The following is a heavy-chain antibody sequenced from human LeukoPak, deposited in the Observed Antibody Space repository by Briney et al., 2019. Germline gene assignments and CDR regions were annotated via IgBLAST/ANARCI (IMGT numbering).Heavy chain of an antibody. J-gene: IGHJ3*02. Sequence: SETLSLTCTVSGGSISSSSYYWGWIRQPPGKGLEWIGSIYYSGSTYYNPSLKSRVTISVDTSKNQFSLKLSSVTAADTAVYYCAREPGYMVRGVYAFDIWGQGTMVTVSS. CDR1: GGSISSSSYY. CDR2: IYYSGST. V-gene: IGHV4-39*07. D-gene: IGHD3-10*01. CDR3: AREPGYMVRGVYAFDI.